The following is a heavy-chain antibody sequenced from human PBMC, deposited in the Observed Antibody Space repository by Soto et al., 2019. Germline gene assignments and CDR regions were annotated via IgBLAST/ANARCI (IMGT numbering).Heavy chain of an antibody. J-gene: IGHJ6*03. Sequence: ASETLSLTCTVSGGSISSYYWSWIRQPPGKGLEWIGYIYYSGSTNYNPSLKSRATISVDTSKNQFSLKLNSVTAADTAVYYCARHRRYGDYPYYYYYMDVWGKGTTVTVSS. CDR2: IYYSGST. CDR3: ARHRRYGDYPYYYYYMDV. D-gene: IGHD4-17*01. V-gene: IGHV4-59*08. CDR1: GGSISSYY.